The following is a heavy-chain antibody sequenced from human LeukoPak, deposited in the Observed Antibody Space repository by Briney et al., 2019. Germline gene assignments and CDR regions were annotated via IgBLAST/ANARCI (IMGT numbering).Heavy chain of an antibody. D-gene: IGHD2-15*01. Sequence: GRSLRLSCAASGFTFSSYAIHWVRQAPGKGLEWVAVISYDGSNKNYADSVKGRFTISSDNSKNTVYLQMNSLRAEDTAVYYCARGIVVVVAATSNWFDPWGQGTLVTVSS. CDR1: GFTFSSYA. CDR2: ISYDGSNK. CDR3: ARGIVVVVAATSNWFDP. J-gene: IGHJ5*02. V-gene: IGHV3-30-3*01.